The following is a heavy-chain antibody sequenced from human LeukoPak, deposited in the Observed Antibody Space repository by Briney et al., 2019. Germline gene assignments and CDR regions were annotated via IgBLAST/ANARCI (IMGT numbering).Heavy chain of an antibody. Sequence: SETLSLTCTVSGGSISSYYWSWIRQPPGKGLEWVGYIYYSGNTNYNPSLKSRVTISVDTSKNQFSLKLSSVTAADTAVYYCARGGYSGYDFGRGAFDIWGQGTMVTVSS. V-gene: IGHV4-59*12. CDR3: ARGGYSGYDFGRGAFDI. CDR2: IYYSGNT. CDR1: GGSISSYY. D-gene: IGHD5-12*01. J-gene: IGHJ3*02.